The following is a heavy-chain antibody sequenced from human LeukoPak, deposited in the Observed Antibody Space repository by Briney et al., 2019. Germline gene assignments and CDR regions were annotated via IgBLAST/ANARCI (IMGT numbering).Heavy chain of an antibody. V-gene: IGHV1-69*06. CDR2: IIPIFGTA. CDR1: GGTFSSYA. Sequence: ASVKVSCKASGGTFSSYAISWVRQAPGQGLEWMGGIIPIFGTANYAQKFQGRVTITADKSTSTAYMELSSLRSEDTAVYYCARYLPTVAVAAVYYYYGMDVWGQGTTVNVSS. D-gene: IGHD6-19*01. J-gene: IGHJ6*02. CDR3: ARYLPTVAVAAVYYYYGMDV.